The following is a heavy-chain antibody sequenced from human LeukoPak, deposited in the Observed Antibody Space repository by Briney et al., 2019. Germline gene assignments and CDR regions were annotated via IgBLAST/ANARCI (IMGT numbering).Heavy chain of an antibody. V-gene: IGHV3-48*01. CDR2: ISSSSSTI. CDR1: GFTFSSYA. CDR3: ARDRPYSSSSFVDY. Sequence: GGSLRLSCAASGFTFSSYAMSWVRQAPGKGLEWVSYISSSSSTIYYADSVKGRFTISRDNAKNSLYLQMNSLRAEDTAVYYCARDRPYSSSSFVDYWGQGTLVTVSS. D-gene: IGHD6-6*01. J-gene: IGHJ4*02.